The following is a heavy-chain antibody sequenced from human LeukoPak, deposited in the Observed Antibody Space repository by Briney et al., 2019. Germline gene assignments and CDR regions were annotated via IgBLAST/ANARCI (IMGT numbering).Heavy chain of an antibody. Sequence: GGSLRLSCAASGSTFSSYWMSWVRQAPGKGLEWVANIKQDGSEKYYVDSVKGRFTISRDNAKNSLYLQMNSLRAEDTAVYYCASSNAPHYYDFWSGYYDYYYYMDVWGKGTTVTVSS. J-gene: IGHJ6*03. D-gene: IGHD3-3*01. V-gene: IGHV3-7*01. CDR1: GSTFSSYW. CDR3: ASSNAPHYYDFWSGYYDYYYYMDV. CDR2: IKQDGSEK.